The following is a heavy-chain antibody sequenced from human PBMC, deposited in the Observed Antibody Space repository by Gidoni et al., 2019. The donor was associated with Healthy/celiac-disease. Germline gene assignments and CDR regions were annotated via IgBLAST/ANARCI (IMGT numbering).Heavy chain of an antibody. Sequence: QVQLVESGGGVVQPGRSLRLSCAASGFTFSSYGMPWVRQAPGKGLEWVAVIWYDGSNKYYADSVKGRFTISRDNSKNTLYLQMNSLRAEDTAVYYCAREPAPPAAQPVGYYYYGMDVWGQGTTVTVSS. CDR3: AREPAPPAAQPVGYYYYGMDV. J-gene: IGHJ6*02. V-gene: IGHV3-33*01. CDR2: IWYDGSNK. CDR1: GFTFSSYG. D-gene: IGHD2-2*01.